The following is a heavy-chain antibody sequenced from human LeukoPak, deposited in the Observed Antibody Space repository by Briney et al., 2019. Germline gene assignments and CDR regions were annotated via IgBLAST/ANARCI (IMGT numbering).Heavy chain of an antibody. Sequence: GGSLRLSCAATGFTFGHSRMNWVRQAPGKGLEWVGRIKSKTEGGTTYYAAPVKGRFTISRDESKHTLYLQMDSLKAEDTAVYFCTSGTVGTTRSIDYWGQGTLVIVSS. V-gene: IGHV3-15*01. CDR2: IKSKTEGGTT. J-gene: IGHJ4*02. D-gene: IGHD1-26*01. CDR1: GFTFGHSR. CDR3: TSGTVGTTRSIDY.